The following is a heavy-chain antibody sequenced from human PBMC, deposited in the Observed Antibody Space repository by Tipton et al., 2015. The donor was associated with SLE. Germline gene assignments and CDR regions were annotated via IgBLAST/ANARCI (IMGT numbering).Heavy chain of an antibody. CDR3: AGGLYGGTVY. J-gene: IGHJ4*02. CDR2: IYYGGST. CDR1: GGSISSYY. Sequence: LRLSCTVSGGSISSYYWSWIRQPPGKGLEWIGYIYYGGSTNYNPSLKSRVTISVDTSKNQFSLKLSSVTAADTAVYYCAGGLYGGTVYWGQGTLVTVSS. D-gene: IGHD4-23*01. V-gene: IGHV4-59*01.